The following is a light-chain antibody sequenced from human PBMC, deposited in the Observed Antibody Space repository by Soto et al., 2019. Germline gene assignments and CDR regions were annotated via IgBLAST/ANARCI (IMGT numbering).Light chain of an antibody. CDR3: QQYATYPLT. CDR2: GAS. V-gene: IGKV3-20*01. J-gene: IGKJ4*01. Sequence: EIVLTQSPGTLSLSPGESATLSCRASQNIDKNYLAWYQRKPGQSPRLLIYGASSRATGIPDRFSGSGSGADFTLTISRLDPEDFALYYCQQYATYPLTFGGGTKVDIK. CDR1: QNIDKNY.